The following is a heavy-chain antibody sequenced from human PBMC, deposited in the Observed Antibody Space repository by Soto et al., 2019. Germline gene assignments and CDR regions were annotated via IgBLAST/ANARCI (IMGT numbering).Heavy chain of an antibody. V-gene: IGHV2-5*02. D-gene: IGHD6-19*01. CDR1: GFSLSTSGVG. CDR2: IYWDDDK. CDR3: AHSLSSGTRDSVFDT. Sequence: SGPTLVNPTQTLTLTSTFSGFSLSTSGVGVGWIRQPPGKALEWLALIYWDDDKRYSPSLKSTLTITKDTSKNQVVLTMTNMDSVDTASYYCAHSLSSGTRDSVFDTWGQGTMVNVSS. J-gene: IGHJ3*02.